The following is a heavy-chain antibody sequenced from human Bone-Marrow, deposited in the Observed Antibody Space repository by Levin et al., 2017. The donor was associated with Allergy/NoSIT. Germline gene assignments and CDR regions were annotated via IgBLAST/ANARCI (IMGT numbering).Heavy chain of an antibody. V-gene: IGHV3-7*01. CDR1: GFTFSNYW. J-gene: IGHJ4*02. D-gene: IGHD2/OR15-2a*01. Sequence: AGGSLRLSCAASGFTFSNYWMTWVRQAPGKGLEWVTNIKKDGSEKNYVGSVKGRFTVSRDNAKNLVYLQMKRVRVEDTAVYFCARGRAVEYFFDSWGQGTLVTVSS. CDR2: IKKDGSEK. CDR3: ARGRAVEYFFDS.